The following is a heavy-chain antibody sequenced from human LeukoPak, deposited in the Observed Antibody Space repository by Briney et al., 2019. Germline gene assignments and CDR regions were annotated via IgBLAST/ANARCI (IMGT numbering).Heavy chain of an antibody. Sequence: PSQTLSLTCTVSGGSISSGSYYWRWIRQPAGKGLEWIGRIYTSGSTNYNPSLKSRVTISVDTSKNQFSLKLSSVTAADTAVYYCARTKVPYYMDVWGKGTTVTVSS. J-gene: IGHJ6*03. D-gene: IGHD4-11*01. CDR1: GGSISSGSYY. V-gene: IGHV4-61*02. CDR2: IYTSGST. CDR3: ARTKVPYYMDV.